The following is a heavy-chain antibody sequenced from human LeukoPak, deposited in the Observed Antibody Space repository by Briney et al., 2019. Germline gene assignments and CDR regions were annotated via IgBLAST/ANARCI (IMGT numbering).Heavy chain of an antibody. V-gene: IGHV4-34*01. D-gene: IGHD3-10*01. Sequence: SETLSLTCAVSGGPFSGYFWSWIRQSSGKGLEWIGEIHNSGTTNYNPSLNSRVTISEDTSKNQFYLNLSSVTAADTAIYYCARRYYYNLGSFPFDFWGQGTLVTVSS. CDR3: ARRYYYNLGSFPFDF. CDR2: IHNSGTT. CDR1: GGPFSGYF. J-gene: IGHJ4*02.